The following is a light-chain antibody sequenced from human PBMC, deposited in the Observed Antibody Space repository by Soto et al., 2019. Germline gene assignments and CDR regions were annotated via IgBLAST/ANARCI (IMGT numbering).Light chain of an antibody. CDR2: EVS. J-gene: IGLJ3*02. CDR1: SSDVGGYNY. V-gene: IGLV2-14*01. Sequence: QSALTQPASVSGSPGQSITISCTGTSSDVGGYNYVSSYQPHPGKAPKLMINEVSNRPSGVSNRFSGSKSGNTAALTISGLQAEDEADYYCGSYRGSSTPVFGGGTKLTVL. CDR3: GSYRGSSTPV.